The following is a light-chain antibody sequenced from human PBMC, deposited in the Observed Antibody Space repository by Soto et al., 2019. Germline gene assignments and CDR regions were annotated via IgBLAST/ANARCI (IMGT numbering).Light chain of an antibody. J-gene: IGLJ1*01. CDR2: DVS. V-gene: IGLV2-14*03. Sequence: QSVLTQPASVSGSPGQTITISCTGTSFKNVSWYPQHPGQAPKLLIYDVSYRPSGISHRFSDSESAYTASLTISGLQAEDEADYYCSSYSFTASLYVFGTGTKVTVL. CDR3: SSYSFTASLYV. CDR1: SFKN.